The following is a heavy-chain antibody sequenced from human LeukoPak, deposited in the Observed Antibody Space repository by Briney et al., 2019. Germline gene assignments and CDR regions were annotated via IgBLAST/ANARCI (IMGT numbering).Heavy chain of an antibody. D-gene: IGHD2-15*01. Sequence: SVKVSCKASGGTFSGYAISWVRQAPGQGLEWMGGFIPIFGTANYAQRFQGRVTITTDESTSTAYMELSSLRSEDTAVYYCARDPGFCSGGTCYPAYFDYWGQGTLVTVSS. CDR3: ARDPGFCSGGTCYPAYFDY. V-gene: IGHV1-69*05. J-gene: IGHJ4*02. CDR2: FIPIFGTA. CDR1: GGTFSGYA.